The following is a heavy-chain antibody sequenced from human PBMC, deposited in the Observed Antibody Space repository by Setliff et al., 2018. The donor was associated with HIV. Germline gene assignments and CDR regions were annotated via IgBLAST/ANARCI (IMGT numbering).Heavy chain of an antibody. J-gene: IGHJ4*02. CDR1: GGSISSSNYY. CDR3: ARAQMHRGVVSWSLYYFDY. CDR2: IYENAYA. Sequence: NPSETLSLTCTVSGGSISSSNYYWGWIRQPPGKGLEWIGSIYENAYAHYTVSLRSRVTVSMDTSKNQFSLTLRSVTAADRAVYYCARAQMHRGVVSWSLYYFDYWGQGALVTVSS. D-gene: IGHD3-10*01. V-gene: IGHV4-39*07.